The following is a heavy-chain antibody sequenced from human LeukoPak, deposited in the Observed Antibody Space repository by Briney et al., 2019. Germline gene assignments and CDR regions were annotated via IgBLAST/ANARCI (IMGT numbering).Heavy chain of an antibody. V-gene: IGHV3-30*02. D-gene: IGHD3-3*01. J-gene: IGHJ4*02. CDR3: ARTGSGYPTLHNHFDY. CDR1: GFTFSSYG. CDR2: IRYDGSNK. Sequence: GGSLRLSCAASGFTFSSYGMHWVRQAPGKGLEWVAFIRYDGSNKYYADSVKGRFTISRDKAKNSLYLQMNSLRAEDTAVYYCARTGSGYPTLHNHFDYWGQGTLVTVSS.